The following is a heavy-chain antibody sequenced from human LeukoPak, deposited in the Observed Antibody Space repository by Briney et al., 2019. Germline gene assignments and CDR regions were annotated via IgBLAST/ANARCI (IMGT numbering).Heavy chain of an antibody. D-gene: IGHD3-10*01. CDR2: ISAYNGNT. Sequence: ASVKVSFKSSGYTFTSYGISWVRQAPGQGLEWMGWISAYNGNTNYAPKLQGRATMTTDTSTSTAYMELRSLRSDDTAVYYCARDGGGFGELPFDYWGPGTLVTVSS. CDR1: GYTFTSYG. V-gene: IGHV1-18*01. J-gene: IGHJ4*02. CDR3: ARDGGGFGELPFDY.